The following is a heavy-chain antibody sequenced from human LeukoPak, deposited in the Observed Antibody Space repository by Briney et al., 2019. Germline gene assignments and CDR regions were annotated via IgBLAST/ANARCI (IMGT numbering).Heavy chain of an antibody. D-gene: IGHD4-17*01. CDR2: ISSSSSYT. CDR3: AREGAGDYGNFYYLDY. J-gene: IGHJ4*02. V-gene: IGHV3-11*06. CDR1: GFTFSDYY. Sequence: GGSLRLSCAASGFTFSDYYMSWIRQAPGKGLEWVSYISSSSSYTNYADSVKGRFTISRDNARNSLYLQMNSLRAEDTAVYYCAREGAGDYGNFYYLDYWGQGTLVTVSS.